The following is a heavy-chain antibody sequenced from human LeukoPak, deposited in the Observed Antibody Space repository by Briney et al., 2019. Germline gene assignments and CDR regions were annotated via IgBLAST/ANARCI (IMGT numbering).Heavy chain of an antibody. J-gene: IGHJ4*02. Sequence: ASVKVSCKSSGYTFTSYGISWVRQAPGQGLEWMGWISAYNGNTNYAQKLQGRVTMTTDTSTSTAYMELRSLRSDETAVNYWARNRLGMVTTFFRDYWGQGTLVTVSS. CDR1: GYTFTSYG. CDR3: ARNRLGMVTTFFRDY. CDR2: ISAYNGNT. D-gene: IGHD4-17*01. V-gene: IGHV1-18*01.